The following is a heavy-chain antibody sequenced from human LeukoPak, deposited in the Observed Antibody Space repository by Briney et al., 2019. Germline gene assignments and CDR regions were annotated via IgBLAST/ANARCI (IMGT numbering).Heavy chain of an antibody. V-gene: IGHV4-30-4*01. CDR3: ARGRLGIAARPNWFDP. CDR2: IYYSGST. J-gene: IGHJ5*02. CDR1: GGSISSGGYS. D-gene: IGHD6-6*01. Sequence: SETLSLTCAVSGGSISSGGYSWSWIRQPPGKGLEWIGYIYYSGSTYYNPSLKSRVTISVDTSKNQFSLKLSSVTAADTAVYYCARGRLGIAARPNWFDPWGQGTLVTVSS.